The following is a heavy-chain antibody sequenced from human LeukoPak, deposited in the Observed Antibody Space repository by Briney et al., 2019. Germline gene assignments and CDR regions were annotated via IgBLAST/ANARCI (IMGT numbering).Heavy chain of an antibody. Sequence: ASVKVSCKASGYTFTAYHMHWVRQAPAQGLEWMGWINPNSGGTNYEQKFQGRVTMTRDTSISTAYMELSSLRSDDTAVYFCARGGGDGWYFDLWGRGTLVTVSS. J-gene: IGHJ2*01. CDR2: INPNSGGT. D-gene: IGHD2-21*01. V-gene: IGHV1-2*02. CDR1: GYTFTAYH. CDR3: ARGGGDGWYFDL.